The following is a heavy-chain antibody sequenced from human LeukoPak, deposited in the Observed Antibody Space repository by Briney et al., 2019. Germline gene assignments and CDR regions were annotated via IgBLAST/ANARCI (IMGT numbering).Heavy chain of an antibody. D-gene: IGHD1-26*01. CDR1: GYTFTRHR. Sequence: GASVEVSCKASGYTFTRHRISWVRQAPGQGLEWMGWISAYNGNTKYAQKLQGRVTMTTDTSTSTAYMELRSLRCNGTAVYYCARDQGSYSAFDYWGQGTLVTVSS. CDR3: ARDQGSYSAFDY. CDR2: ISAYNGNT. J-gene: IGHJ4*02. V-gene: IGHV1-18*01.